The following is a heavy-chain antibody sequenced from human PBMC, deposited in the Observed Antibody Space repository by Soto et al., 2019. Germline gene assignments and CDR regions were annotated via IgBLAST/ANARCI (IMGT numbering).Heavy chain of an antibody. CDR2: ISYDSGAI. CDR1: GFTFDDYA. D-gene: IGHD7-27*01. CDR3: AKAWGIDY. V-gene: IGHV3-9*01. J-gene: IGHJ4*02. Sequence: GGSLRLSCAASGFTFDDYAMHWVRQAPGKGLEWVSGISYDSGAIGYADSVKGRFTISRDNSKNTLYLQMNSLRVEDTAIYYCAKAWGIDYWGQGTLVTVSS.